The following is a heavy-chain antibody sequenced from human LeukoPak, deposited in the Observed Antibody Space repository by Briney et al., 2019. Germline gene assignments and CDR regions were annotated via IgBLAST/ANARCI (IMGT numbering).Heavy chain of an antibody. CDR1: GFTFSSYW. Sequence: GGSLRLSCAAPGFTFSSYWMHWVRQAPGKGLVWVSQINSDGSSTTYADSVKGRFTISRDNAKNTLYLQMNSLRVEDTAVYYCARTQGFWGQGTLVTVSS. CDR3: ARTQGF. J-gene: IGHJ4*02. CDR2: INSDGSST. V-gene: IGHV3-74*01.